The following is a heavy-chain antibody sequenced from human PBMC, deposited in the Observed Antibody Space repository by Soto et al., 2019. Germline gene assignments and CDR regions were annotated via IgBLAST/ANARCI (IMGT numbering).Heavy chain of an antibody. Sequence: GASVKVSCKASGGTFSSYAISWVRQAPGQGLEWMGGIIPIFGTANYAQKFQGRVTITADESTSTAYMELSSLRSEDTAVYYCARVWMAPYDSSGYLLYRGQGTLVTVSS. J-gene: IGHJ4*02. V-gene: IGHV1-69*13. CDR2: IIPIFGTA. CDR3: ARVWMAPYDSSGYLLY. D-gene: IGHD3-22*01. CDR1: GGTFSSYA.